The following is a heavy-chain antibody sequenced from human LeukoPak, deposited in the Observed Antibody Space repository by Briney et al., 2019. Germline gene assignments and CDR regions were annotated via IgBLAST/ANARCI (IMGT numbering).Heavy chain of an antibody. CDR1: GGTFSSYA. CDR2: IIPIFGTA. D-gene: IGHD1-26*01. Sequence: ASVKVSCKASGGTFSSYAISWARQAPGQGLEWMGGIIPIFGTANYAQKFQGRVTITADESTSTAYMELSSLRSEDTAVYYCARLWELHDAFDIWGQGTMVTVSS. V-gene: IGHV1-69*13. J-gene: IGHJ3*02. CDR3: ARLWELHDAFDI.